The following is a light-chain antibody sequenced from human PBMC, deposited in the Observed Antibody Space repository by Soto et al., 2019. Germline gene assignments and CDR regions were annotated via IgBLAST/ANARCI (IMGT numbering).Light chain of an antibody. CDR1: QSVSSSY. Sequence: EIVVTQSPGTLSLSPGEGATLSCRASQSVSSSYLAWYQQKPGQAPRLLIYGASSRATGIPDRFSGSGSGTDFTLTISRLEPEDFAVYYCQQYGSSPRTFGQGTKV. CDR2: GAS. V-gene: IGKV3-20*01. CDR3: QQYGSSPRT. J-gene: IGKJ1*01.